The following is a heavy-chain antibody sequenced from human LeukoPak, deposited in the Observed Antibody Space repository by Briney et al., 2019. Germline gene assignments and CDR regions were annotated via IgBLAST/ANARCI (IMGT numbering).Heavy chain of an antibody. Sequence: PGGSLRLSCAASGFTFSDYGMHWVRQAPGKGLEWVALISYDGGNKFYADSVRDRFTISRDNSKNTLFLQMNSPRIEDTAVYYCAKVFEVRGARRPKDYWGQGTLVIVSS. CDR1: GFTFSDYG. V-gene: IGHV3-30*18. CDR2: ISYDGGNK. J-gene: IGHJ4*02. D-gene: IGHD3-10*01. CDR3: AKVFEVRGARRPKDY.